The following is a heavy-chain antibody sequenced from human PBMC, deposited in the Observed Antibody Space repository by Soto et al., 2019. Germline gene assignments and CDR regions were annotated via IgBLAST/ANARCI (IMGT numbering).Heavy chain of an antibody. J-gene: IGHJ4*02. CDR3: ADGGEWSFNFVY. D-gene: IGHD3-3*01. Sequence: GGSLRLSCAASGFTFSSYAMSWVRQAPGRGLEWLVGISASGDNSYYADSVKGRFKISRDNSKGTLYLQMNNLRAEDTALYYCADGGEWSFNFVYWGQGTLVTVSS. CDR1: GFTFSSYA. V-gene: IGHV3-23*01. CDR2: ISASGDNS.